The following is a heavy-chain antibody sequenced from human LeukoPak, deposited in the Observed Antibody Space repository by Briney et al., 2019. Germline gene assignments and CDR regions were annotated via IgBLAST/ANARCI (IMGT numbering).Heavy chain of an antibody. CDR2: ISWNSGSI. CDR1: GFTFDDYA. CDR3: ARDPYYYDSSGYYGGYYFDY. V-gene: IGHV3-9*01. Sequence: GRSLRLSCAASGFTFDDYAMHWVRQAPGKGLEWVSGISWNSGSIGYADSVKGRFTISRDNAKNTLYLQMNSLRAEDTAVYYCARDPYYYDSSGYYGGYYFDYWGQGTLVTVSS. D-gene: IGHD3-22*01. J-gene: IGHJ4*02.